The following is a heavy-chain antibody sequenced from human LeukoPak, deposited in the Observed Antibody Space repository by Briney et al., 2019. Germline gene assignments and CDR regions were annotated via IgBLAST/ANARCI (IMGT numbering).Heavy chain of an antibody. CDR3: ARVPRGGGPGDYYYGMDV. CDR2: IIPILGIT. CDR1: GGTFSSYA. J-gene: IGHJ6*02. D-gene: IGHD3-10*01. Sequence: GASVKVSCKASGGTFSSYAISWVRQAPGQGLEWMGRIIPILGITNYAQKFQGRVTITADKSTSTAYMELSSLRSEDTAVYYCARVPRGGGPGDYYYGMDVWGQGTTVTVSS. V-gene: IGHV1-69*04.